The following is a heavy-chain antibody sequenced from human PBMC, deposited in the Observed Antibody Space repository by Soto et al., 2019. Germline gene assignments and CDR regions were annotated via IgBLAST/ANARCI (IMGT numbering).Heavy chain of an antibody. J-gene: IGHJ6*03. V-gene: IGHV4-34*01. D-gene: IGHD3-10*01. Sequence: QVQLQQWGAGLLKPSETLSLTCAVYGGSFSGYYWSWIRQPPGKGLEWIGEINHSGSTNYNPSLKSRVTMSVDTSKYQFPLKLSSVTAADTAVYYCARGDLGFSGAYYYYYYMDVWGKGTTVTVSS. CDR1: GGSFSGYY. CDR3: ARGDLGFSGAYYYYYYMDV. CDR2: INHSGST.